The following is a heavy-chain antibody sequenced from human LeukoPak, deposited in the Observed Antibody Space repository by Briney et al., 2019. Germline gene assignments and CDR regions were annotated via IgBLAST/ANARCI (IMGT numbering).Heavy chain of an antibody. D-gene: IGHD3-9*01. CDR3: AKVLTDYDY. CDR1: GGSFSGYY. J-gene: IGHJ4*02. CDR2: IYTNGST. V-gene: IGHV4-59*10. Sequence: SETLSLTCAVYGGSFSGYYWSWIRQPPGKGLEWIGRIYTNGSTNYNPSLKSRVTISVDTSKNQFSLKLSSVTAADTAVYYCAKVLTDYDYWGQGTLVTVSS.